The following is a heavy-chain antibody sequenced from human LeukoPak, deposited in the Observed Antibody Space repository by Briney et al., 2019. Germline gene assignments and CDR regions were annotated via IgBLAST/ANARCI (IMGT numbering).Heavy chain of an antibody. D-gene: IGHD3-3*01. CDR2: IYHSGST. CDR3: ARGSLLEWLSYFDY. CDR1: GYSISSGYY. Sequence: PSETLSLTCAVSGYSISSGYYWGWIRQPPGKGLEWVGSIYHSGSTYYNPSLKSRVIISVDTSKNQFSLKLSSVTAADTAVYYCARGSLLEWLSYFDYWGQGTLVTVSS. J-gene: IGHJ4*02. V-gene: IGHV4-38-2*01.